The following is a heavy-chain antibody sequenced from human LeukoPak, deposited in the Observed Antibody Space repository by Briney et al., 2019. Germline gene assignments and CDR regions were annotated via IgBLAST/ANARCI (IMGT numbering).Heavy chain of an antibody. CDR1: GFTFSTYA. Sequence: GGSLRLSCAASGFTFSTYAMSWVRQAPGRVLEWVSAISGSGGSTNYADSVKGRVTVSRDNSKSTLYLQMNSLRAEDTAVYYCAKSSYYDSSGYYREYYFDYWGQGTLVTVSS. J-gene: IGHJ4*02. CDR3: AKSSYYDSSGYYREYYFDY. V-gene: IGHV3-23*01. D-gene: IGHD3-22*01. CDR2: ISGSGGST.